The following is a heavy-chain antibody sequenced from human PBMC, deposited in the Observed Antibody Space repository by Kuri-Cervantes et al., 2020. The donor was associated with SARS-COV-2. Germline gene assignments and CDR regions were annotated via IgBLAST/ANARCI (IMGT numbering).Heavy chain of an antibody. V-gene: IGHV1-69*13. D-gene: IGHD3-22*01. Sequence: SVKVSCKASGYAFTSRGISWVRQAPGQGLEWMGGIIPIFGTANYAQKFQGRVTITADESTSTAYMELSSLRSEDTAVYYCARERGIYDSSGYYYTWGQGTLVTVSS. CDR3: ARERGIYDSSGYYYT. J-gene: IGHJ4*02. CDR1: GYAFTSRG. CDR2: IIPIFGTA.